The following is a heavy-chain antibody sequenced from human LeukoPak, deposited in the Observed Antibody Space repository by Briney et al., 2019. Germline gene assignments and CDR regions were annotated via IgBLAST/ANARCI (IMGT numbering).Heavy chain of an antibody. V-gene: IGHV6-1*01. D-gene: IGHD6-13*01. J-gene: IGHJ6*03. Sequence: SQTLSLTCAISGDSVSSNSAAWNWIRQSPSRGLEWLGRTYYRSKWYNDYAVSVKSRITINPDTSKNQFSLQLSSVTAADTAVYYCARETDVIAAAGKPHYYYYYMDVWGKGTTVTISS. CDR3: ARETDVIAAAGKPHYYYYYMDV. CDR1: GDSVSSNSAA. CDR2: TYYRSKWYN.